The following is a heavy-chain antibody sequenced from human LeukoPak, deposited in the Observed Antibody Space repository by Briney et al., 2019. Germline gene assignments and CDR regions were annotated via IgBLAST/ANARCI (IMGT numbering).Heavy chain of an antibody. CDR3: ARFKAYSSGRYFNNWFDP. CDR2: ISAYNGNT. V-gene: IGHV1-18*01. D-gene: IGHD6-19*01. J-gene: IGHJ5*02. Sequence: ASVKVSCKASGYTFTSYGISWVRQAPGQGLEWMGWISAYNGNTNYAQKLQGRVTMTTDTSTSTAYMELRSLRSDDTAVYYCARFKAYSSGRYFNNWFDPWGQGTLVTVSS. CDR1: GYTFTSYG.